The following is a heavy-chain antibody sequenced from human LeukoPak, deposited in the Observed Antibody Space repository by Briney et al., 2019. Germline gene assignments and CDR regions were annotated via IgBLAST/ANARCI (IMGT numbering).Heavy chain of an antibody. CDR2: ISWNSGSI. J-gene: IGHJ4*02. CDR3: AKDRGQLPTHFDY. V-gene: IGHV3-9*01. D-gene: IGHD2-2*01. CDR1: GFTFRNYW. Sequence: GGSLRLSCVISGFTFRNYWMPWVRHAPGKGLEWVSGISWNSGSIGYADSVKGRFTISRDNAKNSLYLQMNSLRAEDTALYYCAKDRGQLPTHFDYWGQGTLVTVSS.